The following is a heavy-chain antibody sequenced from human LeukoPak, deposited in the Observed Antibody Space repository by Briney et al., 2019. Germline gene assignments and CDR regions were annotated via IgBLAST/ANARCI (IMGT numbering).Heavy chain of an antibody. V-gene: IGHV3-48*01. Sequence: GGSLRLSCVASGFTFSNYNMNWVRQAPGKGLEWFSYIDSTSSPTYYADSVKGRFTISRDSAKNAQYLQMNSLRVEDTAVYYCARGRGISAAGMGFDYWGQGALVTVSS. J-gene: IGHJ4*02. D-gene: IGHD6-25*01. CDR1: GFTFSNYN. CDR2: IDSTSSPT. CDR3: ARGRGISAAGMGFDY.